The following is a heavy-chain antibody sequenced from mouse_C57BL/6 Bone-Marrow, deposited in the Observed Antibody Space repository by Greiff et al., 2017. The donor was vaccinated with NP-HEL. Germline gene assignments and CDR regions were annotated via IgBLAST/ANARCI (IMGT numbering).Heavy chain of an antibody. CDR3: ASNYGSSYWYFDV. Sequence: QVQLQQPGAELVKPGASVKLSCKASGYTFTSYWMQWVKQRPGQGLEWIGEIDPSDSYTNYNQKFKGKATLTVDTSSSTAYMQLSSLTSEDAAVDYCASNYGSSYWYFDVWGTGTTVTVSS. V-gene: IGHV1-50*01. D-gene: IGHD1-1*01. J-gene: IGHJ1*03. CDR2: IDPSDSYT. CDR1: GYTFTSYW.